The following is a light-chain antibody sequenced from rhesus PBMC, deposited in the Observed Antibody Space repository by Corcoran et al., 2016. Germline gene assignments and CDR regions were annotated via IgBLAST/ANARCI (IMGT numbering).Light chain of an antibody. CDR1: QTISSW. CDR2: KAS. V-gene: IGKV1-22*01. Sequence: DIQMTQSPSSLSASVGDTVTITCRASQTISSWLAWYKQKPGKAPKLLIYKASSLQSGVPSRISGSGSGTDFTLTISSLQSEDFATYYCQQYSSSPRALTFGGGTKVELK. J-gene: IGKJ4*01. CDR3: QQYSSSPRALT.